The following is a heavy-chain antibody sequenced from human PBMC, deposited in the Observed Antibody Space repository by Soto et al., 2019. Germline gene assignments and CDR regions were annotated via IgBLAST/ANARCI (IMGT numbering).Heavy chain of an antibody. CDR2: INSDGSST. V-gene: IGHV3-74*01. Sequence: GGSLRLSCAASGFTFSSYWMHWVRQAPGKGLVWVSRINSDGSSTSYADYVKGRFTISRDNAKNTLYLQMNSLRAEDTAVYYCARDRFPSFLSWSGYYFPYYYYGMDVWGQGTTVTVSS. CDR1: GFTFSSYW. D-gene: IGHD3-3*01. CDR3: ARDRFPSFLSWSGYYFPYYYYGMDV. J-gene: IGHJ6*02.